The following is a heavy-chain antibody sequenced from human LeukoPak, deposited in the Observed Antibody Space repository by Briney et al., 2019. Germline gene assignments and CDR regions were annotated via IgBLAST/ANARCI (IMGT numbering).Heavy chain of an antibody. CDR3: ATVFRQKFIAVADPFDY. Sequence: GASVKVSCKVSGYTLTELSMHWVRQAPGKGLEWMGGFDPEDGETIYAQKFQGRVTMTEDTSTDTAYMELSSLRSEDTAVYYCATVFRQKFIAVADPFDYWGQGTLVTVSS. J-gene: IGHJ4*02. V-gene: IGHV1-24*01. D-gene: IGHD6-19*01. CDR1: GYTLTELS. CDR2: FDPEDGET.